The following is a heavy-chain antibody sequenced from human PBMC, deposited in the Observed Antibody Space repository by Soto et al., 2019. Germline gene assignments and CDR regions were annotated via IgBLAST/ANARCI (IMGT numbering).Heavy chain of an antibody. CDR2: IFYNGTA. CDR3: ARIGVRYDIDF. J-gene: IGHJ4*02. D-gene: IGHD1-1*01. Sequence: PSETLSLTCSVSGGSVSIGSFHWSWIRQPPGKGLQFIGSIFYNGTANYSPSLKNRVSISIDTYKSQFFLQLISVAAADTAVYYCARIGVRYDIDFWGQGSLVTVSS. CDR1: GGSVSIGSFH. V-gene: IGHV4-61*01.